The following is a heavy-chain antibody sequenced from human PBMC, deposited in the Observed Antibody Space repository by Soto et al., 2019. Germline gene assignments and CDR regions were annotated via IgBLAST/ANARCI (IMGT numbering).Heavy chain of an antibody. CDR1: GDSISSGGYS. J-gene: IGHJ4*02. V-gene: IGHV4-30-2*01. Sequence: QLQLQESGSGLVKPSQTLSLTCAVSGDSISSGGYSWSWIRQPPGKGLEWIGYIYHGGSTYYNPSLKSRVAMSVDTSKNQFSLKLSSVTAADTAVYYCATAGGTGTTHFYFDYWGQGTLVTVSS. CDR2: IYHGGST. D-gene: IGHD1-7*01. CDR3: ATAGGTGTTHFYFDY.